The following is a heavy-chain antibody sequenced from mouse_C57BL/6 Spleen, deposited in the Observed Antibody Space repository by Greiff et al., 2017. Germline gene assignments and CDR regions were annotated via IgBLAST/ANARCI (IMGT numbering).Heavy chain of an antibody. CDR2: ISSGSSTI. J-gene: IGHJ1*03. CDR3: ARSSNYWYFDV. D-gene: IGHD2-10*02. V-gene: IGHV5-17*01. Sequence: EVKLVESGGGLVKPGGSLKLSCAASGFTFSDYGMHWVRQGPEKGLEWVAYISSGSSTIYYADTVKGRFTISRDNAKNTLFLQMTSLRSEDTDMYYCARSSNYWYFDVWGTGTTVTVSS. CDR1: GFTFSDYG.